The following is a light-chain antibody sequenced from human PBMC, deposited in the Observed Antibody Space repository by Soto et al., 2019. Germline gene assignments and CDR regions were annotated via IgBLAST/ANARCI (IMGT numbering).Light chain of an antibody. CDR2: DAS. CDR1: QSVSSS. J-gene: IGKJ2*01. Sequence: EIVLTQSPATLSLSPGERATLSCRASQSVSSSLAWYQQKPGQAPRVLIYDASNRAPGIPARFSGSGSGTDITPTISSLESEDVADYYCQQRSNWPYTFGQGTKLEIK. CDR3: QQRSNWPYT. V-gene: IGKV3-11*01.